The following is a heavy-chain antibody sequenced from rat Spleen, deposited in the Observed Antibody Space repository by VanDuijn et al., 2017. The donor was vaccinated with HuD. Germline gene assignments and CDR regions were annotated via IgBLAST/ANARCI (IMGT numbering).Heavy chain of an antibody. D-gene: IGHD1-1*01. J-gene: IGHJ1*01. Sequence: EVQLQESGPGLVKPSQSLSLTCSVTGYSITRSYRWSWIRKFPGNKLEWMGYINNAGSTNYNPSLTSRISISRGTSENQFFLQVNSVTTEDTGTYYCGYSGGLRGYVDFWGPGTMVTVSS. CDR2: INNAGST. CDR3: GYSGGLRGYVDF. CDR1: GYSITRSYR. V-gene: IGHV3-3*01.